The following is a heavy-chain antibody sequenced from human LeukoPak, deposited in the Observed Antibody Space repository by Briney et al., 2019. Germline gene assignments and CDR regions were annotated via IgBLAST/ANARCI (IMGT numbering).Heavy chain of an antibody. CDR1: GFTFSSYD. CDR3: AKPAYAGYYYYMDV. D-gene: IGHD3-16*01. Sequence: PGGSLRLSCAGSGFTFSSYDMHWVRQAPGKGLEWVACIHYDGTNKYYANSVKGRFTISRDNSKNTLYLQMNSLRVEDTAVYYCAKPAYAGYYYYMDVWGKGTTVTVSS. V-gene: IGHV3-30*02. J-gene: IGHJ6*03. CDR2: IHYDGTNK.